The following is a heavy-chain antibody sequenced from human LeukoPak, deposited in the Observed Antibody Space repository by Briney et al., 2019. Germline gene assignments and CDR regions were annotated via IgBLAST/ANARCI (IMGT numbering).Heavy chain of an antibody. D-gene: IGHD6-6*01. J-gene: IGHJ4*02. Sequence: ASVKVSCKASGYTFTNYGVSWVRQAPGQGLEWMGWINPNSGGTNYAQKFQGRVTMTRDTSISTAYMELSRLRSDDTAVYYCARDQPSGSPIAAPPYYFDYWGQGTLVTVSS. CDR2: INPNSGGT. CDR1: GYTFTNYG. CDR3: ARDQPSGSPIAAPPYYFDY. V-gene: IGHV1-2*02.